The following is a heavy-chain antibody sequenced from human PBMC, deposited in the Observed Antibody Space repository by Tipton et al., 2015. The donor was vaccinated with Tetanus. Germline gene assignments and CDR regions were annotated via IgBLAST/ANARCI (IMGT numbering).Heavy chain of an antibody. J-gene: IGHJ4*02. CDR1: GDSISSDSFF. CDR2: MSHNGRT. D-gene: IGHD5-18*01. Sequence: LRLSCSVSGDSISSDSFFWGWIRQSPGKGLEWIASMSHNGRTHYNPSLKSRVTISVDTSKNQFSLKVNSVTAADTALYYCARVGVDTARGGYFDYWGQGSLVPVSS. CDR3: ARVGVDTARGGYFDY. V-gene: IGHV4-39*01.